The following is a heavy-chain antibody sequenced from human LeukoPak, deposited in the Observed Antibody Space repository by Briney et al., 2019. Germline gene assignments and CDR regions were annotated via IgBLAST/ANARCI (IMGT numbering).Heavy chain of an antibody. CDR1: GITLSNYG. V-gene: IGHV3-23*01. CDR3: VREIFGLDY. J-gene: IGHJ4*02. CDR2: ISDSGGRT. D-gene: IGHD3-10*01. Sequence: PGGSLRLSCAVSGITLSNYGMIWVRQAPGKGLEWVAGISDSGGRTNYADSVRGRFTISRDNPKNTLYLQMNSLRAEDAAVYYCVREIFGLDYWGQGTLVTVSS.